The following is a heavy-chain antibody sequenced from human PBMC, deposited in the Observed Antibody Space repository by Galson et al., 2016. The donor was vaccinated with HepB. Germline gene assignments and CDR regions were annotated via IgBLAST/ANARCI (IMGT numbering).Heavy chain of an antibody. D-gene: IGHD4-17*01. V-gene: IGHV3-21*01. J-gene: IGHJ2*01. CDR1: GFTFSSYS. Sequence: SLRLSCAASGFTFSSYSMNWVRQAPGKGLEWVSSISSSSTYIYYADSLKGRFTISRANAKNSLYLQMSGLRAEDTAVYYCARAYGDYGTGWYFDLWGRGTLVTVSS. CDR3: ARAYGDYGTGWYFDL. CDR2: ISSSSTYI.